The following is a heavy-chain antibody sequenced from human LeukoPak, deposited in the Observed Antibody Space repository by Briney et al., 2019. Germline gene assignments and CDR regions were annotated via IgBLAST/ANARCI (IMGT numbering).Heavy chain of an antibody. Sequence: SETLSLTCTVSGGSISSYYWSWLRQHPEKGLEWIGYIYYSGSTNYNPSLKSRVTISVATSKNQFSLKLSSVTAADTAVYYCARGLGYCSGGSCYSFNWFDPWGQGTLVTVSS. J-gene: IGHJ5*02. CDR2: IYYSGST. CDR1: GGSISSYY. CDR3: ARGLGYCSGGSCYSFNWFDP. V-gene: IGHV4-59*01. D-gene: IGHD2-15*01.